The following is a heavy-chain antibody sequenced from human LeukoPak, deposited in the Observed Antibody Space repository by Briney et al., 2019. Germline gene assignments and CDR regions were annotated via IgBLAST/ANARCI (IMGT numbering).Heavy chain of an antibody. Sequence: GGSLRLSCAASGFTFSSYAMTWVRQAPGKGLEWVSSISDRDHNTYYADSVKGRFTISRDNSKNTLYLQMNSLRAEDTAVYYCANPEYSRSWYYFHYWGQGTLVTVSS. D-gene: IGHD6-13*01. CDR2: ISDRDHNT. V-gene: IGHV3-23*01. CDR1: GFTFSSYA. CDR3: ANPEYSRSWYYFHY. J-gene: IGHJ4*02.